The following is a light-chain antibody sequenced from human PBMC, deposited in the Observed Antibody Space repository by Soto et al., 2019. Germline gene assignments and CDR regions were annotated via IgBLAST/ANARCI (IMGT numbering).Light chain of an antibody. CDR1: QTISSW. V-gene: IGKV1-5*03. J-gene: IGKJ1*01. Sequence: DIQMTQSPSTLSASVGDRVSITCRASQTISSWLAWYQQKPGKAPKLLVYKASTLESGVPSRFSGSASGTEFNLTISSLQPDDFATYYCQQYSVYPWTFGQGTKIDVK. CDR2: KAS. CDR3: QQYSVYPWT.